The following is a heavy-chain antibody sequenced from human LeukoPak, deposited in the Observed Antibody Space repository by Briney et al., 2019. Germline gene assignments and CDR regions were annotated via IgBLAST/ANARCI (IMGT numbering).Heavy chain of an antibody. CDR2: INPNTGNP. J-gene: IGHJ5*01. D-gene: IGHD3-16*02. CDR3: ARAYQRLGGLSFPDS. CDR1: GYTFTNYA. V-gene: IGHV7-4-1*02. Sequence: KGGESLKISCKASGYTFTNYAMNWVRQAPGQGLEWMGWINPNTGNPTYAQGFTGRFVFSLDTSVTTTYLQISGLKAEDTAVYYCARAYQRLGGLSFPDSWGQGTLVTVSS.